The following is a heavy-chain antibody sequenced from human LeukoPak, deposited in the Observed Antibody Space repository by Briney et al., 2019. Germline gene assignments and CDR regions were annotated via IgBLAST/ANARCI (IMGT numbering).Heavy chain of an antibody. CDR1: GGSISSYY. D-gene: IGHD5-12*01. CDR2: IYYSGGT. Sequence: PSETLSLTCTVSGGSISSYYWSWIRQPPGKGLEWIGYIYYSGGTNYNPSLKSRVTISVDTSKNQFSLKLSSVTAADTAVYYCARSRGYSGFPSYYFDYWGQGTLVTVSS. J-gene: IGHJ4*02. CDR3: ARSRGYSGFPSYYFDY. V-gene: IGHV4-59*01.